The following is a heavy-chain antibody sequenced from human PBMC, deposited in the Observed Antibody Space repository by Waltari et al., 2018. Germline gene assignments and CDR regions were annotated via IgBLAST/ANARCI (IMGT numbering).Heavy chain of an antibody. CDR1: GGSISSSSYY. D-gene: IGHD2-8*01. CDR2: IYYSGST. CDR3: ARLDVPIGLG. V-gene: IGHV4-39*01. J-gene: IGHJ4*02. Sequence: QLQLQESGPGLVKPSETLSLTCTVSGGSISSSSYYWGWIRQPPGKGLEWIGSIYYSGSTYYNPSRKSRVTISVDTSKNQFSLKLSSVTAADTAVYYCARLDVPIGLGWGQGTLVTVSS.